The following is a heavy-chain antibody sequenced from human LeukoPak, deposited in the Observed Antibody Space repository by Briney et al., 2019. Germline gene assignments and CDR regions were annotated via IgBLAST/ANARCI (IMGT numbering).Heavy chain of an antibody. J-gene: IGHJ4*02. CDR3: ARAISSTSYHYDY. V-gene: IGHV4-61*02. CDR1: GGSISSGSYY. D-gene: IGHD2-2*01. Sequence: SETLSLTCTVSGGSISSGSYYWSWLRQPAGKGLDWIGRIYASGSTNYNPSLKSRVTISVDTSKNQFSLKLSSVTAADTAVYYCARAISSTSYHYDYWGQGTLVTVSS. CDR2: IYASGST.